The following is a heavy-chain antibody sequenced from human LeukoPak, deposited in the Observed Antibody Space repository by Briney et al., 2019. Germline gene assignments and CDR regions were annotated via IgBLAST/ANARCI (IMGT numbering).Heavy chain of an antibody. CDR2: ISYDGSNK. J-gene: IGHJ4*02. CDR3: ARDLGVVVVPAALDY. D-gene: IGHD2-2*01. V-gene: IGHV3-30-3*01. CDR1: GFTFSSYA. Sequence: GRSLRLSCAASGFTFSSYAMHWVRQAPGKGLEWVAVISYDGSNKYYADSVKGRFTISRDNSKNTLYLQMNSLRAEDTAVYYCARDLGVVVVPAALDYWGQGTLVTVSS.